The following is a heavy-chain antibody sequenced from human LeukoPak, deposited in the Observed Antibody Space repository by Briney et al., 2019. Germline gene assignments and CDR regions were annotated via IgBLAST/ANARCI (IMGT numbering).Heavy chain of an antibody. J-gene: IGHJ6*03. CDR2: INSDGSST. V-gene: IGHV3-74*01. CDR1: GFTFSSYW. D-gene: IGHD6-19*01. Sequence: GGSLRLSCAASGFTFSSYWMHWVRQAPGKGLVWVSRINSDGSSTSYADSVKGRFTISRDNSKNTLYLQMNSLRAEDTAVYYCAKGIGPKKQWLVTRGGYYYMDVWGKGTTVTVSS. CDR3: AKGIGPKKQWLVTRGGYYYMDV.